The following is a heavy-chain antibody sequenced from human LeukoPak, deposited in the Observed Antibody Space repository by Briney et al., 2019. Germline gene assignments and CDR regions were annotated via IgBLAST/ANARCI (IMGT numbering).Heavy chain of an antibody. Sequence: SETLSLTCAVYGGSFSGYYWSWIRQPPGKGLEWIGEINHSGSTNYNPSLKSRVTISVDTSKNQFSLKLSSVTAADMAVYFCARHFDPRSEVGATFFLSGYYFDYWGQGTLVTVSS. V-gene: IGHV4-34*01. D-gene: IGHD1-26*01. CDR2: INHSGST. CDR1: GGSFSGYY. J-gene: IGHJ4*02. CDR3: ARHFDPRSEVGATFFLSGYYFDY.